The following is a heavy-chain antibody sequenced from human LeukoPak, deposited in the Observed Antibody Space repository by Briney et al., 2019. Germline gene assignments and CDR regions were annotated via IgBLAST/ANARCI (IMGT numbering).Heavy chain of an antibody. V-gene: IGHV3-23*01. D-gene: IGHD3-22*01. J-gene: IGHJ4*02. CDR2: ISGNGQQT. CDR3: AKDANYYDSSGYLIPFDY. CDR1: GFTFSRFA. Sequence: GGSLRLPCSASGFTFSRFAMTWVRQLQGKGLDWVSSISGNGQQTYYADSVKGRFSVSRDNSKNILYLQMDSRRADDSALYYCAKDANYYDSSGYLIPFDYWGQGTLVTVSS.